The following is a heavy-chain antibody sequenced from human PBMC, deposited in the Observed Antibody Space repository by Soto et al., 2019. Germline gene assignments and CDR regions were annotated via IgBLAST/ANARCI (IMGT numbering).Heavy chain of an antibody. D-gene: IGHD3-22*01. CDR2: TYYSGST. J-gene: IGHJ4*02. Sequence: PSETLSLTCTVSGGSISSGDYYWSWIRQPPGKGLEWIGYTYYSGSTYYNPSLKSRVTISVDTSKNQFSLKLSSVTAADTAVYYCARDIRDYYDSSGYLDYWGQGTLVTVSS. CDR1: GGSISSGDYY. CDR3: ARDIRDYYDSSGYLDY. V-gene: IGHV4-30-4*01.